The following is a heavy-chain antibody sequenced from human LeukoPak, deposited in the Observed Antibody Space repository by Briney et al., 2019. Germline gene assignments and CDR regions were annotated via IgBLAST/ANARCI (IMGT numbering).Heavy chain of an antibody. Sequence: ASVKVSCKVSDHTLNQVAIHWVRQAPGKGPERMGGYDPEEGVTIYAEKFQDRVTMIEDTSTETAYMELSSLRYADTAVYFCVTMKQDRYDSRGPFDSWGQGSLVTVSS. D-gene: IGHD3-22*01. J-gene: IGHJ4*02. CDR3: VTMKQDRYDSRGPFDS. CDR2: YDPEEGVT. V-gene: IGHV1-24*01. CDR1: DHTLNQVA.